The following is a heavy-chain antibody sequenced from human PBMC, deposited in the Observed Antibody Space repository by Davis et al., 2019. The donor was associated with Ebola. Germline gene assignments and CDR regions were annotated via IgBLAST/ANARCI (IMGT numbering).Heavy chain of an antibody. CDR2: IYSSGST. J-gene: IGHJ4*02. V-gene: IGHV4-61*08. CDR3: SRGGWLLPPDS. CDR1: GGSVSSGGYY. D-gene: IGHD3-22*01. Sequence: MPSEPLSPTCTVPGGSVSSGGYYWSWIRQPPGKRLEWIGYIYSSGSTIYNPSLKSRVTISVDTSKNQFSLKLNSVTAADTAVYFCSRGGWLLPPDSWGQGTLVTVSS.